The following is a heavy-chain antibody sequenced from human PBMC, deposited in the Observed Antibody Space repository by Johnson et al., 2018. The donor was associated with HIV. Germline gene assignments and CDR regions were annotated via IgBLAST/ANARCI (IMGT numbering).Heavy chain of an antibody. CDR2: ISSSGTIK. CDR3: ARNGDGYTPDAFDI. D-gene: IGHD5-24*01. Sequence: QVQLVESGGGLVKPGGSLRLSCATSGFSFKDYYMNWVRQTPGKGLEWVSHISSSGTIKYYADSVKGRFTISRDNSKNTLYLQMNSLRVEDTAVYFCARNGDGYTPDAFDIWGQGTVVTVSS. J-gene: IGHJ3*02. V-gene: IGHV3-11*04. CDR1: GFSFKDYY.